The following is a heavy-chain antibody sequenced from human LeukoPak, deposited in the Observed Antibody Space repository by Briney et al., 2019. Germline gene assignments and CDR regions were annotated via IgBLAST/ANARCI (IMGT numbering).Heavy chain of an antibody. Sequence: PGGSLRLSCVTSGFIFSDNAMHWVRQGPGKGLEWISVISGDGGTPYYADSVKGRFTISRDNAKNSLYLQMNSLRAEDTAVYYCARRFEYQLPRTLDYWGQGTLVTVSS. V-gene: IGHV3-43*02. CDR3: ARRFEYQLPRTLDY. CDR1: GFIFSDNA. J-gene: IGHJ4*02. D-gene: IGHD2-2*01. CDR2: ISGDGGTP.